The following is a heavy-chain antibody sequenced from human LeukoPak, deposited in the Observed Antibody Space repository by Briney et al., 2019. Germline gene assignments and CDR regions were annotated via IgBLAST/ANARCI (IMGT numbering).Heavy chain of an antibody. CDR3: ARGVRGTKRITRFDP. D-gene: IGHD1-20*01. CDR1: GGTFSSYA. Sequence: SVKVSCKASGGTFSSYAISWVRQAPGQGLEWMGGIIPIFGTANYAQKFQGRVTITADESTSTAYMELSSLRSEDTAVYYCARGVRGTKRITRFDPWGQGTLVTVSS. V-gene: IGHV1-69*13. CDR2: IIPIFGTA. J-gene: IGHJ5*02.